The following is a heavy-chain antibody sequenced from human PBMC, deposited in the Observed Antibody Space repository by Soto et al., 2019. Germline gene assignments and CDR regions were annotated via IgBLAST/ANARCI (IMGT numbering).Heavy chain of an antibody. J-gene: IGHJ3*02. CDR2: IYYSGST. Sequence: QLQLQESGPGLVKPSETLSLTCTVSGGSISSSSYYWGWIRQPPGKGLEWIGSIYYSGSTYYNPPLKIRFTISVATSKNQFSLKLSSVTAADTAVYYCASPPITITMVRGDAFDIWGQGTMVTVSS. D-gene: IGHD3-10*01. V-gene: IGHV4-39*01. CDR3: ASPPITITMVRGDAFDI. CDR1: GGSISSSSYY.